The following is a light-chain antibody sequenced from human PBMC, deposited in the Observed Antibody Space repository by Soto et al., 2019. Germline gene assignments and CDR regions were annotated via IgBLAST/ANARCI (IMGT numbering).Light chain of an antibody. J-gene: IGKJ2*01. CDR2: DAS. Sequence: DIVMTQSPATLSVSPGERATLSCRASQSLSSNLAWYQQRPGQAPRLLIYDASSRATGVPARFSGSGSGTESTLTISSLQSEDFAVYYCQQYSNWPPYTFGQGTKLEIK. V-gene: IGKV3-15*01. CDR1: QSLSSN. CDR3: QQYSNWPPYT.